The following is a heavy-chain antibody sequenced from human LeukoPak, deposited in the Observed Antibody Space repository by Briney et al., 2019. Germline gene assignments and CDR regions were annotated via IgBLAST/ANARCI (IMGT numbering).Heavy chain of an antibody. V-gene: IGHV3-21*01. J-gene: IGHJ3*02. CDR3: ARDMGGGDCCIHDAFES. CDR2: ISSSGRYI. CDR1: GFTFTSYP. D-gene: IGHD2-21*02. Sequence: GGSLRLSCAASGFTFTSYPMNWVRQAPGKGLEWDSSISSSGRYIHYADSVRGRFTMTRSNAKNSLYLKMNSLRAEDTAVYYCARDMGGGDCCIHDAFESWGQGTMVTVTS.